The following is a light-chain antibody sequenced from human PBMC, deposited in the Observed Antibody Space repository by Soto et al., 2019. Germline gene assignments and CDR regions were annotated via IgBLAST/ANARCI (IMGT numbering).Light chain of an antibody. J-gene: IGKJ2*01. CDR2: GAS. V-gene: IGKV3-15*01. CDR3: QPYNTWPLYT. Sequence: EVVVTQSPATLSVSPGDRATLSCRASQSVSSNLAWYQQKPGQAPRLLIFGASIRATGVSARFIGSGSGTEFTLIISSLQSEDLAVYYCQPYNTWPLYTFGQGTKLEMK. CDR1: QSVSSN.